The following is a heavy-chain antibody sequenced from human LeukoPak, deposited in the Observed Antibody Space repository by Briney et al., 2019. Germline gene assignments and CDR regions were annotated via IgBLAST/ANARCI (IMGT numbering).Heavy chain of an antibody. J-gene: IGHJ6*03. V-gene: IGHV3-23*01. CDR2: ISGSGDDT. CDR3: AKALTGYKFLCYYMDV. D-gene: IGHD5-24*01. CDR1: GCTFSAYA. Sequence: GGSLTLACVTSGCTFSAYAMTWIRQPPGKGLEWVSAISGSGDDTYYADSVRGRFTISRDNSKNTLYLQMDSLRAEDTAIYHCAKALTGYKFLCYYMDVWGKGTTVTVSS.